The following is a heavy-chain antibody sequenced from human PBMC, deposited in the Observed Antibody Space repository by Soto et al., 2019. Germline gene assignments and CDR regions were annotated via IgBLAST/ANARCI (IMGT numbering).Heavy chain of an antibody. J-gene: IGHJ4*02. V-gene: IGHV1-69*08. CDR2: IIPLLTTS. D-gene: IGHD5-12*01. CDR1: GGPFSNDI. CDR3: ARDSPIGSTFSGYDAIDY. Sequence: QVQLEQSGAEVKKPGSSVRVSCKASGGPFSNDIITWVRQAPGQGLEWMGRIIPLLTTSTYAQKFQGRLTITADRSTDTAYMDLKNLTSADTAVYYCARDSPIGSTFSGYDAIDYWGQGTRITVSS.